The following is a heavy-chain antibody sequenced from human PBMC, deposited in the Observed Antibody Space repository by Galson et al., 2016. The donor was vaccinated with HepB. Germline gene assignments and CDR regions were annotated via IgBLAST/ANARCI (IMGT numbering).Heavy chain of an antibody. CDR2: VYYTGST. J-gene: IGHJ4*02. Sequence: SETLSLTCTVSGDSISSYYWTWIRQPSWKGLEWIGYVYYTGSTKYNPSLRSPVSISVDTSKNQFSLKLSSVTAADTAVYYCAREVASRFDYWGQGILVSVSS. D-gene: IGHD5-12*01. V-gene: IGHV4-59*01. CDR3: AREVASRFDY. CDR1: GDSISSYY.